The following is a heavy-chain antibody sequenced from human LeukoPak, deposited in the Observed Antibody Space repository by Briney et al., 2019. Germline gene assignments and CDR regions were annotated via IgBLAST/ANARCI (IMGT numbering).Heavy chain of an antibody. D-gene: IGHD2-2*01. CDR2: ISSSSSYI. CDR3: ARKYCSSTSCYWHEYYYYYYMDV. V-gene: IGHV3-21*01. J-gene: IGHJ6*03. CDR1: GFTFSSYR. Sequence: KPGGSLRLSCAASGFTFSSYRMNWVRQAPGKGLQWVSSISSSSSYIYYADSVKGRFTISRDNAKNSQYLQMNSLRAEDTAVYYCARKYCSSTSCYWHEYYYYYYMDVWGKGTTVTVSS.